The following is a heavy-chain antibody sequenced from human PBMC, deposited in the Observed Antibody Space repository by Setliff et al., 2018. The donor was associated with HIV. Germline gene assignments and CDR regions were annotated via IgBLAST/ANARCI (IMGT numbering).Heavy chain of an antibody. CDR3: AKAPGWLFLSHY. D-gene: IGHD3-22*01. V-gene: IGHV3-20*04. Sequence: GGSLRLSCAVSGFTFEDYGMSWVRQAPGKGLEGVSGINWNGGSTGYVDSVKGRFTISRDNAKNSLYLQMNSLRAEDIALYYCAKAPGWLFLSHYWGQGTLVTVSS. J-gene: IGHJ4*02. CDR2: INWNGGST. CDR1: GFTFEDYG.